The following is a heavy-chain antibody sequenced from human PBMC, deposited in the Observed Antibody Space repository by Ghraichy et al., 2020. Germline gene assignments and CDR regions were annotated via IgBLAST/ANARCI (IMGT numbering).Heavy chain of an antibody. CDR2: INHSGST. Sequence: SETLSLTCAVYGGSFSGYYWSWIRQPPGKGLEWIGEINHSGSTNYNPSLKSRVTISVDTSKNQFSLKLSSVTAADTAVYYCARIRRGPLPVSIAAAGPRSYYYYGMDVWGQGTTVTVSS. V-gene: IGHV4-34*01. D-gene: IGHD6-13*01. CDR1: GGSFSGYY. J-gene: IGHJ6*02. CDR3: ARIRRGPLPVSIAAAGPRSYYYYGMDV.